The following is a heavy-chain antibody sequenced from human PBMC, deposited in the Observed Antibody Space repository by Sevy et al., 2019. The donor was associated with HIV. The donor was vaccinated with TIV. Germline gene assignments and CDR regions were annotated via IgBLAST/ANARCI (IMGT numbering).Heavy chain of an antibody. D-gene: IGHD2-15*01. J-gene: IGHJ4*02. CDR3: ARDSFCTGGGCYSIPFDY. V-gene: IGHV1-69*13. CDR2: IIPISGTA. Sequence: ASVKVSCKTSGGTYSSNAISWVRQAPGQGLEWMGRIIPISGTANYAQKFQGRVTITADESTSTAYMELSSLRSEDTAVYYCARDSFCTGGGCYSIPFDYWGQRTLVTVSS. CDR1: GGTYSSNA.